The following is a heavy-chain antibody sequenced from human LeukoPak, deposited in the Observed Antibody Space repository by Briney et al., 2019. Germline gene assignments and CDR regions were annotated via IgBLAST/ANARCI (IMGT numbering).Heavy chain of an antibody. CDR3: AKDLVEGQTVTEYFDS. D-gene: IGHD4-17*01. CDR2: ISSSSSTI. J-gene: IGHJ4*02. V-gene: IGHV3-48*01. Sequence: QSGGSLRLSCAASGFTFSSYSVNWVRQAPGKGLEWVSYISSSSSTIYYADSVKGRFTISRDNAKNSLYLQMNSLRAEDTAVYYCAKDLVEGQTVTEYFDSWGQGTLVTVSS. CDR1: GFTFSSYS.